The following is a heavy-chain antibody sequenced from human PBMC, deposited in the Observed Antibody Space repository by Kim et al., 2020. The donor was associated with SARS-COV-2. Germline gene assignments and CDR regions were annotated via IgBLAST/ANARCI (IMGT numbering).Heavy chain of an antibody. CDR2: IYYSGST. D-gene: IGHD6-6*01. J-gene: IGHJ6*02. CDR3: ARLQALGSSEGSYYYYYGRDV. CDR1: GGSISSSSYY. Sequence: SETLSLTCTVSGGSISSSSYYWGWIRQPPGKGLEWIGSIYYSGSTYYNPSLKSRVTISVDTSKNQFSLKLSSVTAADTAVYYCARLQALGSSEGSYYYYYGRDVWGQGTTVTVSS. V-gene: IGHV4-39*01.